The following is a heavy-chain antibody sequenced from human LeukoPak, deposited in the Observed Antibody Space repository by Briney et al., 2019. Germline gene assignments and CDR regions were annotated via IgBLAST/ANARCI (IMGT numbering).Heavy chain of an antibody. V-gene: IGHV3-20*04. Sequence: GGSLRLSCAASGFTFDDYGMSWVRHAPGKGLEWVSGINWNGGSTGYADSVKGRFTISRDTAKNSLYLQMNSLRAEDTALYYCARGGMSTFVGVIPDMDVWGKGTTVTVSS. J-gene: IGHJ6*03. CDR1: GFTFDDYG. CDR3: ARGGMSTFVGVIPDMDV. CDR2: INWNGGST. D-gene: IGHD3-16*02.